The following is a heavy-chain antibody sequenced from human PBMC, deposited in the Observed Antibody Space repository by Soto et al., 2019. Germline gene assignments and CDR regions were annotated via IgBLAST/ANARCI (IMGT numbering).Heavy chain of an antibody. J-gene: IGHJ4*02. D-gene: IGHD2-15*01. CDR2: ITPILGKA. Sequence: QVQLVQSGAEVKKPGSSVKVSCKASGGTFSSYTISWVRQAPGQGLEWMGRITPILGKANYAQKFQGRVNSTSTAYMELSRLRSEDTAVYYCARDRGDGGTSYWGQGTLVTVSS. CDR1: GGTFSSYT. CDR3: ARDRGDGGTSY. V-gene: IGHV1-69*08.